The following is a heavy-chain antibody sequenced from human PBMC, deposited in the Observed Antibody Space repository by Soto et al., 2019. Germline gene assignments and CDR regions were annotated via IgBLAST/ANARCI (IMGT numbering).Heavy chain of an antibody. CDR3: ARGGSDSSGYYYPYFDY. Sequence: SETLSLTCAVYGGSFSGYYWSWIRQPPGKGLEWIGEINHSGSTNYNPSLKSRVTISVDTSKNQFSLKLSSVTAADTAVYYCARGGSDSSGYYYPYFDYWGQGTLVTVSS. CDR2: INHSGST. D-gene: IGHD3-22*01. V-gene: IGHV4-34*01. CDR1: GGSFSGYY. J-gene: IGHJ4*02.